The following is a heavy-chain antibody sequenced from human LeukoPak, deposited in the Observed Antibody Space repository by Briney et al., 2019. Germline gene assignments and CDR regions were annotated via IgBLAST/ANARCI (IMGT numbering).Heavy chain of an antibody. CDR3: VRQGLGEAKR. CDR1: GFTVSGNH. D-gene: IGHD3-16*01. Sequence: GGSLRLSCVVSGFTVSGNHMNWVRQAPGKGLEWVSVIYVDWSTHYADSVKGRFTISRDNPKNTLYLQMNSLRVGDTAVYYCVRQGLGEAKRWGQGTLVTVSS. CDR2: IYVDWST. V-gene: IGHV3-66*04. J-gene: IGHJ1*01.